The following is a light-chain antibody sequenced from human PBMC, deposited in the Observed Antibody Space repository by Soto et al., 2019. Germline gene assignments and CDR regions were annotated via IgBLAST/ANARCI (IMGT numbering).Light chain of an antibody. Sequence: EIVLTQSPGTLSLSPGERATLSCRASQSVSSSYLAWYQQKPGQAPRLLIYGASSRATGIPDRFSGSGSGTDFTLTISRLEPEDFVVYYCQQYGSSPQTFGQGTQLEIK. CDR1: QSVSSSY. CDR3: QQYGSSPQT. J-gene: IGKJ2*01. CDR2: GAS. V-gene: IGKV3-20*01.